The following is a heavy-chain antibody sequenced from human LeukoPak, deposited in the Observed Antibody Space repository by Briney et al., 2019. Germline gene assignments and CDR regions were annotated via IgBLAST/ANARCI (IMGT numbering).Heavy chain of an antibody. CDR1: GFTFSSYA. CDR2: ISGSGGST. D-gene: IGHD3-22*01. V-gene: IGHV3-23*01. Sequence: PGGSLRLSCAASGFTFSSYAMSWVRQAPGKGLEWVSGISGSGGSTYYADSVKGRFTISRDNSKNTLYLQMNSLRAEDTAVYYCAKVNPYYYDRSGYYYGALDYWGQGTLVTVSS. CDR3: AKVNPYYYDRSGYYYGALDY. J-gene: IGHJ4*02.